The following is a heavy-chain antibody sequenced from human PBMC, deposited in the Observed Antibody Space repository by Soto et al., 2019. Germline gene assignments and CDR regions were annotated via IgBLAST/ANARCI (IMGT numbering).Heavy chain of an antibody. V-gene: IGHV4-38-2*01. Sequence: SETLSLTCAVSGDSIISIYHWAWIRQSPGRGLEWIASIYHTGTTYYTPSLESRVTISVDTSKNQFSLKLSSVTAADTAVYYCARQVLLWFGSGHYYYYYGMDVWGQGTTVTVSS. CDR1: GDSIISIYH. D-gene: IGHD3-10*01. J-gene: IGHJ6*02. CDR3: ARQVLLWFGSGHYYYYYGMDV. CDR2: IYHTGTT.